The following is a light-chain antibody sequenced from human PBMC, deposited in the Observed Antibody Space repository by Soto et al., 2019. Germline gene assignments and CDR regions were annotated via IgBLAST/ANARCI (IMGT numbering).Light chain of an antibody. V-gene: IGKV3-11*01. CDR3: HYRSHWPPSLT. CDR2: DAS. J-gene: IGKJ4*01. CDR1: QSVSSG. Sequence: EIVLTQSPATLSLSPGERATLSGRASQSVSSGLAWYQQKPGQAPRLLIYDASNRATGIPARFSGSGSGTDFTRTIRTLEPADFPVYYCHYRSHWPPSLTLG.